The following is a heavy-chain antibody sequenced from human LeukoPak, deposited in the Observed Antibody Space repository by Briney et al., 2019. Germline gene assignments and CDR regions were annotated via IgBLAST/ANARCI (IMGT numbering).Heavy chain of an antibody. J-gene: IGHJ3*02. Sequence: KPSETPPLTCPVSGRSISSYYWSWIRQPPGRGLEWIGYIYYSGSINYNPSLNNRVTISVDTSKNHFSLRLSSVTAADTAVYYCARLRIVGDTYAFDIWGQGTMVTVSS. CDR1: GRSISSYY. V-gene: IGHV4-59*01. D-gene: IGHD1-26*01. CDR3: ARLRIVGDTYAFDI. CDR2: IYYSGSI.